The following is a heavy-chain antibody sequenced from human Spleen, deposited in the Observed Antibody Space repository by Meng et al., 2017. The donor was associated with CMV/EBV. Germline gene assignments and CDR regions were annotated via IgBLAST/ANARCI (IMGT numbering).Heavy chain of an antibody. V-gene: IGHV3-23*01. CDR3: ARGFWNPYYEDTHDF. D-gene: IGHD3-3*01. Sequence: GESLKISCATSAFTFSSYAMTWVRQTPGKGLEWVSAISASGDRTYYTDSVKGRFISTRDNSKNTVYLQMNSLRAEDTAVFYCARGFWNPYYEDTHDFWGHGTLVTVSS. J-gene: IGHJ4*01. CDR1: AFTFSSYA. CDR2: ISASGDRT.